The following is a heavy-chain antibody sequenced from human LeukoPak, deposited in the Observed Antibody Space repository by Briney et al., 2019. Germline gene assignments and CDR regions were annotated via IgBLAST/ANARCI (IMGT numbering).Heavy chain of an antibody. D-gene: IGHD6-6*01. CDR2: IYYSGST. CDR1: GGSISSSSYY. J-gene: IGHJ1*01. Sequence: PSETLSLTCTVSGGSISSSSYYWGWIRRPPGKGLEWIGSIYYSGSTYYNPSLKSRVTISVDTSKNQFSLKLSSVTAADTAVYYCARVLVTSSSPLEYFQHWGQGTLVTVSS. V-gene: IGHV4-39*07. CDR3: ARVLVTSSSPLEYFQH.